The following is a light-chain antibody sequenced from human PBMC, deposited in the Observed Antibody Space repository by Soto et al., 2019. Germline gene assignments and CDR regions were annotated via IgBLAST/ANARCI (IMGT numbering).Light chain of an antibody. V-gene: IGKV3-15*01. J-gene: IGKJ2*01. CDR1: QSISSE. Sequence: EIVMTQSPATLSVSPREIATLSCRASQSISSELAWYQQRPGQPPRLLIYGASTRATGVPDRFTGSGAGSDFTLTSSGLQSEDFAVYYCQQGHNWPLTFGQGTRLEI. CDR2: GAS. CDR3: QQGHNWPLT.